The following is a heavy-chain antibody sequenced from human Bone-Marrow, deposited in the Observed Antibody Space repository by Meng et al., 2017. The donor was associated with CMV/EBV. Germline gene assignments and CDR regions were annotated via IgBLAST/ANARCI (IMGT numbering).Heavy chain of an antibody. D-gene: IGHD3-16*01. J-gene: IGHJ3*02. V-gene: IGHV1-18*01. CDR2: ISAYNGNT. Sequence: ASAKVSCKASGYTFTSYGISWVRQAPGQGLEWMGWISAYNGNTNYAQKLQGRVTMTTDTSTSTAYMELRSLRSDDTAVFYCARAHVPQYDYVWGSAFDIWGQGTMVTVSS. CDR1: GYTFTSYG. CDR3: ARAHVPQYDYVWGSAFDI.